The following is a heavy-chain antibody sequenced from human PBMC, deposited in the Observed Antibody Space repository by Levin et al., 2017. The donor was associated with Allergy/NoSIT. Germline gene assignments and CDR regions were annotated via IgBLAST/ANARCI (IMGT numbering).Heavy chain of an antibody. Sequence: LRLSCTVSGGSISGGGYHWTWIRQHPEKGLEWIGYIYYSGSTFYNPSLKSRLMISVDTSKNQFSLNVSSVTAADTAVYYCAREAGSTFDFWGQGALVTVAS. CDR3: AREAGSTFDF. CDR1: GGSISGGGYH. V-gene: IGHV4-31*03. CDR2: IYYSGST. D-gene: IGHD1/OR15-1a*01. J-gene: IGHJ4*02.